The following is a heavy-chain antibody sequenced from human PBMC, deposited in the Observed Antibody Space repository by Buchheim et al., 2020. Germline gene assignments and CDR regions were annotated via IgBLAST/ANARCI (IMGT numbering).Heavy chain of an antibody. V-gene: IGHV4-59*08. J-gene: IGHJ4*02. CDR1: GGSIISYY. Sequence: QVQLQESGPGLVKPSETLSLTCTVSGGSIISYYRSWIRQPPGRGLEWIGYIYYSGSTNYNPSLKSRVTISVDTSKNQFSLKLSSVTATDTAVYYCARQMAYGDFQRDWGDFDYWGQGTL. CDR3: ARQMAYGDFQRDWGDFDY. CDR2: IYYSGST. D-gene: IGHD4-17*01.